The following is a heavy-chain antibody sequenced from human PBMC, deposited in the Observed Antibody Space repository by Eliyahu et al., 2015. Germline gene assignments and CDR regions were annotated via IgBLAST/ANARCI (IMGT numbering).Heavy chain of an antibody. V-gene: IGHV3-72*01. CDR3: ARGADCSGGSCFFDY. J-gene: IGHJ4*02. Sequence: EVQLVGSGGGLVQPGGSLRLSCAASGFTFSDHYMDWVRQAPGKGLEWVGRTRNKANSYTTEYAASVKGRFTISRDDSKNSLYLQMNSLKTEDTAVYYCARGADCSGGSCFFDYWGQGTLVTVSS. D-gene: IGHD2-15*01. CDR2: TRNKANSYTT. CDR1: GFTFSDHY.